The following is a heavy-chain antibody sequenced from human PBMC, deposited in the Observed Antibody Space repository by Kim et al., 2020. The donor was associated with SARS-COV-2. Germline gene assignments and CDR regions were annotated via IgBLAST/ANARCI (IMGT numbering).Heavy chain of an antibody. V-gene: IGHV4-34*01. J-gene: IGHJ6*02. Sequence: SETLSLTCAVYGGSFSGYYWSWIRQPPGKGLEWIGEVSHSGSTNYNPSLKSRVTISVDTSKNQFSLKLSSVTAADTAVYYCARARGGNSGADVWGQGTT. CDR3: ARARGGNSGADV. CDR2: VSHSGST. D-gene: IGHD2-21*02. CDR1: GGSFSGYY.